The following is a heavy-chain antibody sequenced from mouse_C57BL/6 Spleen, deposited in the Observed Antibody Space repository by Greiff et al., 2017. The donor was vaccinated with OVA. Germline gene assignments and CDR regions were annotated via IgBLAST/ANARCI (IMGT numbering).Heavy chain of an antibody. D-gene: IGHD2-4*01. CDR2: IDPSDSET. Sequence: QVQLQQPGAELVRPGSSVKLSCKASGYTFTSYWMHWVKQRPIQGLEWIGNIDPSDSETHSNQKFKDKATLTVDKSSSTAYMQLSSLTSEDSAVYYCAREGNDYDVDYWGQGTTLTVSS. J-gene: IGHJ2*01. V-gene: IGHV1-52*01. CDR1: GYTFTSYW. CDR3: AREGNDYDVDY.